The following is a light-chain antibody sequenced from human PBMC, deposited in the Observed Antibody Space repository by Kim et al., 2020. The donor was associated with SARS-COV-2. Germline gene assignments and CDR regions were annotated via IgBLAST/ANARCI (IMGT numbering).Light chain of an antibody. CDR3: QAWDSRNVV. V-gene: IGLV3-1*01. J-gene: IGLJ2*01. CDR1: KVRDKY. Sequence: SVSPGQTASITCSGDKVRDKYVCWYQQKPGQSPVLVIYQDNKRPSGIPERFSGSNSGNTASLTISGTQAMDEADYYCQAWDSRNVVFGGGTQLTVL. CDR2: QDN.